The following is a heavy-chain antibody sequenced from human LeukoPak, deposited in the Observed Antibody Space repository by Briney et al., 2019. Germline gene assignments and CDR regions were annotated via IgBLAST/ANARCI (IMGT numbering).Heavy chain of an antibody. CDR2: IYSGGST. J-gene: IGHJ4*02. D-gene: IGHD4-17*01. V-gene: IGHV3-53*01. CDR1: GFTVSSNY. CDR3: ARAEDGDYYFDY. Sequence: LSCAASGFTVSSNYMSWVRQAPGKGLEWVSVIYSGGSTYYADSVKGRFTISRDNSKNTLYLQMNSLRAEDTAVYYCARAEDGDYYFDYWGQGTLVTVSS.